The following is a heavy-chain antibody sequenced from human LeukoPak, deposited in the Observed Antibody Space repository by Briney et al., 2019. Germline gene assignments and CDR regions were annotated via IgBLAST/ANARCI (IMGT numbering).Heavy chain of an antibody. J-gene: IGHJ4*02. CDR1: GGSISSGDYS. Sequence: PSETLSLTWDVSGGSISSGDYSWNWIRQPPGKGLEWIGNIYRSGTTYYNPSLKSRVTISVDRSKNQFSLKLSSVTAADTAVYHCARGDQGIDYWGQGTLVTVSS. CDR2: IYRSGTT. CDR3: ARGDQGIDY. D-gene: IGHD2-2*01. V-gene: IGHV4-30-2*01.